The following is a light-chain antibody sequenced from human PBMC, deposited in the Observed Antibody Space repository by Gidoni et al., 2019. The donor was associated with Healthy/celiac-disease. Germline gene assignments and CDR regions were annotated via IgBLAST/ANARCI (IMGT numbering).Light chain of an antibody. CDR1: KLGDKY. V-gene: IGLV3-1*01. CDR2: QDS. CDR3: QAWGSSTVV. Sequence: SYELTQPPSVSVPPGQTASITCSGVKLGDKYACWYQQKPGQSPVLVIYQDSKRPSGIPVRFSGSNSGNTATLTISGTQAMDEADYYCQAWGSSTVVFGGGTKLTVL. J-gene: IGLJ2*01.